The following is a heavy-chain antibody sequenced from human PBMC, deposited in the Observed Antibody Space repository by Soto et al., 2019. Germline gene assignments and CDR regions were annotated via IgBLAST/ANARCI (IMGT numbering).Heavy chain of an antibody. V-gene: IGHV4-59*01. CDR2: IHYSGSS. J-gene: IGHJ3*02. CDR3: ARVNQLAPKRNAFDI. D-gene: IGHD1-1*01. Sequence: QVQLQESGPGLVKPSETLSLTCTVSDGSINSYFWSWIRQPPGKGLEWIGYIHYSGSSNYNPSLKSRVTMSVASSKNQFSLELSSLTAADTAVYYCARVNQLAPKRNAFDIWGQGTKVTVSS. CDR1: DGSINSYF.